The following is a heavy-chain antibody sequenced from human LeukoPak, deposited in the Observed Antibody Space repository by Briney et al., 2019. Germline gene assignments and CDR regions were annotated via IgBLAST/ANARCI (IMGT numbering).Heavy chain of an antibody. CDR3: ARDDYGMDV. Sequence: SETLSLTCTVSGGSINSYYWSWIRQPPGKGLEWIGSIYYSGSTNYNPSLKSRVTISVDTSKNQFSLRLSSVTAADTAVYYCARDDYGMDVWGQGTTVTVSS. CDR2: IYYSGST. V-gene: IGHV4-59*01. J-gene: IGHJ6*02. CDR1: GGSINSYY.